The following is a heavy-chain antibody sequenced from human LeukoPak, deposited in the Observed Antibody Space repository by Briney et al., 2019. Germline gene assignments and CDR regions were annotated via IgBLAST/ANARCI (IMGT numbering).Heavy chain of an antibody. D-gene: IGHD3-16*02. CDR1: GFTFSSYA. CDR2: ISGSGGST. Sequence: GGSLRLPCAASGFTFSSYAMSWVRQAPGKGLEWVSAISGSGGSTYYADSVKGRFTISRDNSKNTLYLQMNSLRAEDTAVYYCAKDRSNYDYVWGSYRFDYWGQGTLVTVSS. V-gene: IGHV3-23*01. CDR3: AKDRSNYDYVWGSYRFDY. J-gene: IGHJ4*02.